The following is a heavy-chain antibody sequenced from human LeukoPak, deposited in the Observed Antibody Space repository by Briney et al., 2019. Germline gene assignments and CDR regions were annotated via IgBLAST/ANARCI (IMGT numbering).Heavy chain of an antibody. CDR3: ARDIHRYCSSTSCYTLTNYYYYYMDV. CDR2: IRSKANSYAT. V-gene: IGHV3-73*01. Sequence: GGSLRLSCAASGFTFSGSAMHWVRQASGKGLEWVGRIRSKANSYATAYAASVKGRFTTSRDDSKNTAYLQMNSLKTEDTAVYYCARDIHRYCSSTSCYTLTNYYYYYMDVWGKGTTVTVSS. CDR1: GFTFSGSA. J-gene: IGHJ6*03. D-gene: IGHD2-2*02.